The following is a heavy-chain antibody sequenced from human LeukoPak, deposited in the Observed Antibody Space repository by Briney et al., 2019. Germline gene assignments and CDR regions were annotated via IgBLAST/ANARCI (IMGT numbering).Heavy chain of an antibody. CDR1: GGSISSGDYY. V-gene: IGHV4-30-4*08. CDR2: NYYSGST. J-gene: IGHJ5*02. CDR3: ARDSITIFGVPGGWFDP. D-gene: IGHD3-3*01. Sequence: SETLSLTCTVSGGSISSGDYYWRWIRQPPGKGLEWIGYNYYSGSTYYNPSLKSRVTISVDTSKNQFSLKPSSVAAANTAVYYCARDSITIFGVPGGWFDPLGQGTLVTVSS.